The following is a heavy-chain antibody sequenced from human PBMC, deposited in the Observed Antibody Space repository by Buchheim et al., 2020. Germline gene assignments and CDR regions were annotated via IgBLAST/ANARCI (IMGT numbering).Heavy chain of an antibody. V-gene: IGHV3-23*01. Sequence: EVQLLESGGGLVQPGGSLRLSCAASGFTFSSYAMSWFRQAPGKGLEWVSAISGSGGSTYYADSVKGRFTISRDNSKNTLYLQMNSLRAEDTAVYYCAKAGSITIFGVVITSLDYWGQGTL. CDR2: ISGSGGST. D-gene: IGHD3-3*01. CDR3: AKAGSITIFGVVITSLDY. J-gene: IGHJ4*02. CDR1: GFTFSSYA.